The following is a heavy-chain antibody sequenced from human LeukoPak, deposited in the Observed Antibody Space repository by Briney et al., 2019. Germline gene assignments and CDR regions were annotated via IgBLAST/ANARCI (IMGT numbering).Heavy chain of an antibody. V-gene: IGHV3-13*01. Sequence: GGSLRLSCAASGFTFSSYDMHWVRQTPGRGLEWVSGIGTAGDTYSPGSVKGRFTISRENARNSLYLQMNSLRAGDTAVYYCARADLRGYSLDYWGQGTLVTVSS. CDR3: ARADLRGYSLDY. CDR2: IGTAGDT. CDR1: GFTFSSYD. D-gene: IGHD5-18*01. J-gene: IGHJ4*02.